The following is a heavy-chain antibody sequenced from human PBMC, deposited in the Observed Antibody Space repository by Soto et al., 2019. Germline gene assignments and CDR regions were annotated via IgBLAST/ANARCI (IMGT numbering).Heavy chain of an antibody. D-gene: IGHD1-26*01. CDR2: IVVDSNTA. CDR3: ARAIKRWEVNFYFDF. Sequence: QVVLLQSGAEVKEPGSSVRVSCQVSGSTFNNFAFSWVRQAPGHGPEWMGGIVVDSNTAEYSQRFQDRVTITADNSNDSLYVELGSLTFEDTAVYYCARAIKRWEVNFYFDFWGQGTLVNVSS. CDR1: GSTFNNFA. J-gene: IGHJ4*02. V-gene: IGHV1-69*06.